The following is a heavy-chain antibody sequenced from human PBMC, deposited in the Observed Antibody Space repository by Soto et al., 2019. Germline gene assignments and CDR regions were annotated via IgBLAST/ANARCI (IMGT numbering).Heavy chain of an antibody. CDR3: ARGANGRYRIES. CDR2: LIPLFGTT. J-gene: IGHJ4*02. Sequence: QVQLVQSGAEVKKPGSSVKVSCEASGGTFSGHAISWVRQAPGQGPEWMGGLIPLFGTTQHAQNFQDRLTITADKSTRTDYIRLTSQPVDDTAISYCARGANGRYRIESWGQGTLVTVSS. V-gene: IGHV1-69*06. D-gene: IGHD3-16*02. CDR1: GGTFSGHA.